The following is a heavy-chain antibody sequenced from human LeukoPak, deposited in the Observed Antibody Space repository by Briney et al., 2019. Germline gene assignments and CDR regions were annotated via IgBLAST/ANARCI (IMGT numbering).Heavy chain of an antibody. D-gene: IGHD3-3*01. V-gene: IGHV3-23*01. CDR3: AKDPQCGPGTLRFLEWLCWFDP. Sequence: PGASLRLSCTDPKITFSSYAMSWVRQGPGKGLDGFSAFIGSGGIPYYADSVKGRFTISRDNSKNTLYLQMNSLRAEDTAVYYCAKDPQCGPGTLRFLEWLCWFDPWGQGTLVTVSS. CDR2: FIGSGGIP. CDR1: KITFSSYA. J-gene: IGHJ5*02.